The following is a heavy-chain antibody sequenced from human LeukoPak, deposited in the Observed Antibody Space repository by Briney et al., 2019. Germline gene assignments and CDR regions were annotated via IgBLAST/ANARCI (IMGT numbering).Heavy chain of an antibody. V-gene: IGHV4-59*01. Sequence: SETLSLTCTVSGGSIASYYWSWIRQFPGKGLEWIGYISYRGSTSYNPSLNSRVSISLDTSKNQLSLRLNSVTAADTAVYYCAREEALGSGSFDYWGQGTLVTVSS. J-gene: IGHJ4*02. CDR2: ISYRGST. CDR1: GGSIASYY. CDR3: AREEALGSGSFDY. D-gene: IGHD1-26*01.